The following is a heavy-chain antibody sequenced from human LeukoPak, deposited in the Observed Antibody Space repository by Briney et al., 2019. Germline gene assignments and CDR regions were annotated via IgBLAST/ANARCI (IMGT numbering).Heavy chain of an antibody. V-gene: IGHV3-20*04. Sequence: GGSLRLSCAASGFTFDDYALSWVRQAPGKGLEWVSSINWNAGSTSYADSVRGRFTISRDNAKNSLYLQMNSLRAEDTAVYYCASLVPAAIPFVDYWGQGTLVTVSS. CDR1: GFTFDDYA. CDR2: INWNAGST. CDR3: ASLVPAAIPFVDY. J-gene: IGHJ4*02. D-gene: IGHD2-2*01.